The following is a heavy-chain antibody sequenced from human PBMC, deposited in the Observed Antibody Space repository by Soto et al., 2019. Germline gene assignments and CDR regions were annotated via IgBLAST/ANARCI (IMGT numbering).Heavy chain of an antibody. CDR3: ARGSRLLWFGELSSRWFDP. Sequence: SETLSLTCAVYGGSFSGYYWSWIRQPPGKGLEWIGEINHSGSTNYNPSLKSRVTISVDTSKNQFSLKLSSVTAADTAVYYCARGSRLLWFGELSSRWFDPWGQGTLVTVSS. V-gene: IGHV4-34*01. CDR1: GGSFSGYY. J-gene: IGHJ5*02. D-gene: IGHD3-10*01. CDR2: INHSGST.